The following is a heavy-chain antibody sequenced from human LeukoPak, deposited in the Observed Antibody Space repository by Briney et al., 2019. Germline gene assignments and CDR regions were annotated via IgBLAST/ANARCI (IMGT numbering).Heavy chain of an antibody. CDR1: GDSIKSSSYY. J-gene: IGHJ4*02. CDR2: IYYSGTT. CDR3: ESGTPQRWSSF. V-gene: IGHV4-39*07. Sequence: PSETLSLTCTVSGDSIKSSSYYWAWVRQPPGKGLEWIASIYYSGTTYYNPSLKSRVTISLDTSRNQHSLKLSSVTAADTAIYYRESGTPQRWSSFWGQGTLVTVSS. D-gene: IGHD3-10*01.